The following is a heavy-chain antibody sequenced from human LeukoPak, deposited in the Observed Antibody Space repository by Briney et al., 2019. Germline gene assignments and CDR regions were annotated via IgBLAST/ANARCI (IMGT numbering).Heavy chain of an antibody. D-gene: IGHD5-24*01. CDR3: AREGGYLQLRYFDY. Sequence: SETLSLTCTVSGGSISSRTYYWGWIRQPPGKGLEWIGTIYYSGTTYYNPSLKSRVTISVDTSKNQFSLRLISVTAADTAVYYCAREGGYLQLRYFDYWGQGTLVTVSS. V-gene: IGHV4-39*07. CDR1: GGSISSRTYY. J-gene: IGHJ4*02. CDR2: IYYSGTT.